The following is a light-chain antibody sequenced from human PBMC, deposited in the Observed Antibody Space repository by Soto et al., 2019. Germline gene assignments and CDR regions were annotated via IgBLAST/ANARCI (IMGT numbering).Light chain of an antibody. Sequence: DIPLTQSPSFLSASVGDRVTITGRASQGIASSLAWYQQKAGKAPKLLIYAASTLESGVPSRFSGRGPGTEFTLTISSLQPEDVAIYYCQQFNSYPLTFGGGTKVEIK. V-gene: IGKV1-9*01. CDR2: AAS. J-gene: IGKJ4*01. CDR1: QGIASS. CDR3: QQFNSYPLT.